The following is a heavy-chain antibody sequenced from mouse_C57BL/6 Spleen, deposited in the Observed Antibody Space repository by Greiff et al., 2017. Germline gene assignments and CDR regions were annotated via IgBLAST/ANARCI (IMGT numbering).Heavy chain of an antibody. J-gene: IGHJ4*01. Sequence: QVQLQQPGAELVKPGASVKMSCKASGYTFTSYWITWVKQRPGQGLEWIGDIYPGSGSTNYNEKFKSKATLTVDTSSSTAYMQLSSLTSEDSAVYYCARGEGTSDYYAMDYWGQGTSVTVSS. V-gene: IGHV1-55*01. D-gene: IGHD5-1*01. CDR2: IYPGSGST. CDR3: ARGEGTSDYYAMDY. CDR1: GYTFTSYW.